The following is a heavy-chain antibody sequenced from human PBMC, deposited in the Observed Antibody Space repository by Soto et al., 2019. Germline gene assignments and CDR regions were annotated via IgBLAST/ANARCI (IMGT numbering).Heavy chain of an antibody. CDR3: AKGVTIFL. V-gene: IGHV3-30*18. CDR1: GFTFSSYG. CDR2: ISYDGSNK. Sequence: SLRLSCAASGFTFSSYGMHWVRQAPGKGLEWVAVISYDGSNKYYADSVKGRFTISRDNSKNTLYLQMNSLRAEDTAVYYCAKGVTIFLWGQGTLVTVSS. D-gene: IGHD3-9*01. J-gene: IGHJ4*02.